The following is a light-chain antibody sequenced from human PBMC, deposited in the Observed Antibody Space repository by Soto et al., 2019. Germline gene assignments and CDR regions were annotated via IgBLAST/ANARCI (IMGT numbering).Light chain of an antibody. CDR3: LQDYSYPWT. V-gene: IGKV1-6*01. CDR2: AAS. CDR1: QGIRND. J-gene: IGKJ1*01. Sequence: IQMTQSPSSLSASVGDRITITCRASQGIRNDLGWYQQKPGKAPQLLISAASSLQSGVPSRFSGSGSGTDFTLTINSLQPEDFATYYCLQDYSYPWTFGQGTKVDIK.